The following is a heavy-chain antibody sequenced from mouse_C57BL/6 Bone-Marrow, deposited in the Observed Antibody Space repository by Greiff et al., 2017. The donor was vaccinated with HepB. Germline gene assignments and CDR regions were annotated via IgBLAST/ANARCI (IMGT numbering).Heavy chain of an antibody. CDR1: GYTFTSYW. CDR2: INPSSGYT. J-gene: IGHJ4*01. D-gene: IGHD2-5*01. CDR3: ARASYYSNSYAMDY. V-gene: IGHV1-7*01. Sequence: QVHVKQSGAELAKPGASVELSCKASGYTFTSYWMHWVNQRPGQGLEWIGYINPSSGYTKYNQKFKDKATLTADKSSSTAYMQLSSLTYEDSAVYYGARASYYSNSYAMDYWGQGTSVTVSS.